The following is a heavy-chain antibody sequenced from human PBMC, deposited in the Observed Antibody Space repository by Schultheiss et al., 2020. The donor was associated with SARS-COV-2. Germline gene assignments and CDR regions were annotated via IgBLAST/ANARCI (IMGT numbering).Heavy chain of an antibody. D-gene: IGHD6-19*01. Sequence: SLKISCAASGFTFSSYGMHWVRQAPGKGLEWVSGISWNSGSIGYADSVKGRFTISRDNAKNSLYLQMNSLRAEDTALYYCAKGHTGGVAGTFDYWGQGTLVTVSS. CDR2: ISWNSGSI. CDR3: AKGHTGGVAGTFDY. J-gene: IGHJ4*02. CDR1: GFTFSSYG. V-gene: IGHV3-9*01.